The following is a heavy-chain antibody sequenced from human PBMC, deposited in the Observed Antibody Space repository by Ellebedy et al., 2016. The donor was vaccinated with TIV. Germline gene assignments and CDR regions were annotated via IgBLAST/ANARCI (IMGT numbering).Heavy chain of an antibody. CDR1: GGSVSSASYY. D-gene: IGHD2-21*02. CDR2: IYYSGST. CDR3: ARERADDSPRVAFDI. J-gene: IGHJ3*02. Sequence: SETLSLTCTVSGGSVSSASYYWSWIRQPPGKGLEWIGYIYYSGSTNYNPSLKSRVPISVDTSKNQFSLKLSSVTAADTAVYYCARERADDSPRVAFDIWGQGTMVSVSS. V-gene: IGHV4-61*01.